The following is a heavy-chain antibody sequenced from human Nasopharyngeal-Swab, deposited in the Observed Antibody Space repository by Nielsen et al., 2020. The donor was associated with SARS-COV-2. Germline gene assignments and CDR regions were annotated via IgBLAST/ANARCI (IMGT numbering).Heavy chain of an antibody. CDR1: GFTFSSYS. J-gene: IGHJ4*02. V-gene: IGHV3-48*01. CDR3: AREEELGTAYYFDY. CDR2: TSSSSSTI. D-gene: IGHD1-14*01. Sequence: GGSLRLSCAASGFTFSSYSMNWVRQAPGKGLEWVSYTSSSSSTIYYADSMKGRFTISRDNAKNSLYLQMNSLRAEDTAVYYCAREEELGTAYYFDYWGQGTLVTVSS.